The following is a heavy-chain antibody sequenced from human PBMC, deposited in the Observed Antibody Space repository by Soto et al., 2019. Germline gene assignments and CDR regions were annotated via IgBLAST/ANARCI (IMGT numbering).Heavy chain of an antibody. CDR2: IYHSGST. D-gene: IGHD3-3*01. CDR3: ARGVWSGYYTNWFDP. Sequence: SETLSLTCAVSGGSISSGGYSWSWIRQPPGKGLEWIGYIYHSGSTYYNPSLKSRVTISVDRSKNQFSLKLSSVTAADTAVYYCARGVWSGYYTNWFDPWGQGTLVTVSS. V-gene: IGHV4-30-2*01. J-gene: IGHJ5*02. CDR1: GGSISSGGYS.